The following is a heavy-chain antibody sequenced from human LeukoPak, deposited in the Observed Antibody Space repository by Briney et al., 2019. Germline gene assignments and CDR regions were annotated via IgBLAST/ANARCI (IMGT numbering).Heavy chain of an antibody. V-gene: IGHV4-34*01. CDR2: INHGGST. Sequence: PSETLSLPCAVYISSFSGYYGRWIRQPPGKGLEGIVEINHGGSTNYNPSLKSRVAISLDTSRNQFSLTVNSVPAADTAVYYCASLSGSGTYLWSRGPYFYYYGLDVWGKGTTVTVS. D-gene: IGHD3-10*01. CDR3: ASLSGSGTYLWSRGPYFYYYGLDV. CDR1: ISSFSGYY. J-gene: IGHJ6*04.